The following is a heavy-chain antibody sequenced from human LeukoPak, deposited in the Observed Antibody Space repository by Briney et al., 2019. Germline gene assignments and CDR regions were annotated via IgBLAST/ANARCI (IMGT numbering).Heavy chain of an antibody. Sequence: GGSLRLSCAASGFTFSSYSMTCVRQAPGKGLEWVSSISSSSSYIYYADSVKGRFTISRDNAKNSLYLQMNSLRAEDTAVYYCAGGIGNYLPIDYWGQGTLVTVSS. CDR3: AGGIGNYLPIDY. CDR1: GFTFSSYS. J-gene: IGHJ4*02. CDR2: ISSSSSYI. D-gene: IGHD4-11*01. V-gene: IGHV3-21*01.